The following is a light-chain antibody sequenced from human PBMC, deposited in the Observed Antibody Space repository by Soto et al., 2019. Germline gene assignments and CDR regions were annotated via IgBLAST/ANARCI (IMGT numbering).Light chain of an antibody. J-gene: IGKJ2*01. Sequence: EIVLTQTPGTLSLSPGDIATLSCRASQSISSSDLAWYQQKPGQAPRLLIYGASTRATGIPDRFSGSGSGTDFTLTISRLEPDDFGVYYCQQYGGSRLYTFGQGTKLEIK. CDR1: QSISSSD. V-gene: IGKV3-20*01. CDR3: QQYGGSRLYT. CDR2: GAS.